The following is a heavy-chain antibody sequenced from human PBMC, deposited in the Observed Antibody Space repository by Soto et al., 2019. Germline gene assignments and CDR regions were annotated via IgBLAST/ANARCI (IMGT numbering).Heavy chain of an antibody. D-gene: IGHD3-3*01. CDR3: AKGALTIFGVVPFGMDV. CDR1: GFTFSSYW. CDR2: IKQDGSEK. Sequence: GGSLRLSCAASGFTFSSYWMSWVRQAPGKGLEWVANIKQDGSEKYYVDSVKGRFTISRDNAKNSLYLQMNSLRAEDTAVYYCAKGALTIFGVVPFGMDVWGQGTTVTVSS. J-gene: IGHJ6*02. V-gene: IGHV3-7*03.